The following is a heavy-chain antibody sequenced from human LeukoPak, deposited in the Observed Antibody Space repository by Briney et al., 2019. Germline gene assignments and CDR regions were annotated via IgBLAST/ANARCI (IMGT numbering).Heavy chain of an antibody. CDR2: ISWDGGST. J-gene: IGHJ6*02. D-gene: IGHD1-26*01. CDR3: AKDMGVGATHYYYGMDV. V-gene: IGHV3-43D*03. Sequence: GGSLRLSCAASGFTFDDYAMHWVRQAPGKGLEWVSLISWDGGSTYYADSVKGRFTISRDNSKNSLYLQMNSLRAEDTALYYCAKDMGVGATHYYYGMDVWGQGTTVTVSS. CDR1: GFTFDDYA.